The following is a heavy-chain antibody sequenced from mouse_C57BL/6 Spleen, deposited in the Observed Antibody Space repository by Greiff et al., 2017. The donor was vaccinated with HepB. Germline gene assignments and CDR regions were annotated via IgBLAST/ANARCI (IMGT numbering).Heavy chain of an antibody. CDR3: ARRRPYWYFDV. CDR2: IYWDDDK. CDR1: GFSLSTSGMG. Sequence: QVTLKVSGPGILQPSQTLSLTCSFSGFSLSTSGMGVSWLRQPSGKGLEWLAHIYWDDDKRYKPFLKSRLTISKDTSRNQVFLKITSVDTADTATYYCARRRPYWYFDVWGTGTTVTVSS. V-gene: IGHV8-12*01. J-gene: IGHJ1*03.